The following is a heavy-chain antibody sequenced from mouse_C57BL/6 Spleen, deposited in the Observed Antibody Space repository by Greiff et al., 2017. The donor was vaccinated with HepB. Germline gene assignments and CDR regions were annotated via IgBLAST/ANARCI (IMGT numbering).Heavy chain of an antibody. CDR3: ARALLLRSSYAMDY. V-gene: IGHV5-16*01. Sequence: EVMLVESEGGLVQPGSSMKLSCTASGFTFSDYYMAWVRQVPEKGLEWVANINYDGSSTYYLDSLKSRFIISRDNAKNILYLQMSSLKSEDTATYYCARALLLRSSYAMDYWGQGTSVTVSS. J-gene: IGHJ4*01. CDR1: GFTFSDYY. CDR2: INYDGSST. D-gene: IGHD1-1*01.